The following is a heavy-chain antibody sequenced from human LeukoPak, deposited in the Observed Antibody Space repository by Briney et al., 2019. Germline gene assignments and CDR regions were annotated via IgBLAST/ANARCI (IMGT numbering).Heavy chain of an antibody. CDR3: AKSIWEIAAAGQIKDYYYYGMDV. CDR1: GYTFTSYY. CDR2: INPSGGST. V-gene: IGHV1-46*01. D-gene: IGHD6-13*01. Sequence: GASVTVSCTASGYTFTSYYMHWVRQAPGQGLEWMGIINPSGGSTSYAQKFQGRVTMTRDTSTSTVYMELSSLRSEDTAVYYCAKSIWEIAAAGQIKDYYYYGMDVWGQGTTVTVSS. J-gene: IGHJ6*02.